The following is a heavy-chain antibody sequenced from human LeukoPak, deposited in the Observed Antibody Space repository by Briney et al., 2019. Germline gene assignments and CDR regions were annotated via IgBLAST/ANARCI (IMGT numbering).Heavy chain of an antibody. J-gene: IGHJ4*02. CDR3: ARDPLRRFDY. V-gene: IGHV3-7*01. Sequence: PGGSLRLSCTASGFTFTTYWMTWVRQAPGKGLEWVANINADGSEKHYVDSVKGRFTISRDNAKNSLYLQMNSLRAEDTAVYYCARDPLRRFDYWGQGALVTVSS. CDR2: INADGSEK. CDR1: GFTFTTYW.